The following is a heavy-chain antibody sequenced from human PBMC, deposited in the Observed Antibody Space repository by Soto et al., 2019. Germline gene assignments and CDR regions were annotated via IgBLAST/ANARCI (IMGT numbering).Heavy chain of an antibody. CDR2: ISGSGGST. Sequence: HPGGSLRLSCAASGFTFSSYAMSWVRQAPGKGLEWVSAISGSGGSTYYADSVKGRFTISRDNSKNTLYLQMNSLRAEDTAVYYCASPITIFGVVAPYYYYGMDVWGQGTTVTVSS. CDR1: GFTFSSYA. D-gene: IGHD3-3*01. CDR3: ASPITIFGVVAPYYYYGMDV. V-gene: IGHV3-23*01. J-gene: IGHJ6*02.